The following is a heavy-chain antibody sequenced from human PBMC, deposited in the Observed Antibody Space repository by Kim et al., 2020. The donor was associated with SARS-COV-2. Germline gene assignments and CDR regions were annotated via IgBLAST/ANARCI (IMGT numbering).Heavy chain of an antibody. V-gene: IGHV3-15*01. J-gene: IGHJ6*02. CDR3: AKYSGYYDYYYGLDV. D-gene: IGHD3-10*01. CDR1: GMDFSDAW. Sequence: GGFLRLSCAASGMDFSDAWMTWVRQAPGKGLEWVGRIKSKSDGEKTDYIAPVKGRFTISRDDSKNTLYLQMSSLKTEDTGVYYCAKYSGYYDYYYGLDVWGQGTTVTVSS. CDR2: IKSKSDGEKT.